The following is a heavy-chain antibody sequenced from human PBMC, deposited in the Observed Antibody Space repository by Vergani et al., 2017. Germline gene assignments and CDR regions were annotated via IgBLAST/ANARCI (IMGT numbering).Heavy chain of an antibody. V-gene: IGHV3-23*01. D-gene: IGHD2-2*01. CDR2: ISGSGGST. Sequence: EVQLLESGGGLVQPGGSLRLSCAASGFTFSSNAMSWVRQAPGKGLEWVSAISGSGGSTYYADSVKGRFTISRDNSKNTLYLQMSSLRAEDTAVYYCAKAQSIVGVPDAAGFVACWDRRTLVTVSS. CDR1: GFTFSSNA. J-gene: IGHJ4*02. CDR3: AKAQSIVGVPDAAGFVAC.